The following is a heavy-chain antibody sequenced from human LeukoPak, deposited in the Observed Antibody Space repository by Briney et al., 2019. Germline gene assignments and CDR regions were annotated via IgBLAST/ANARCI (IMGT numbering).Heavy chain of an antibody. CDR1: GGTFSSYA. CDR3: ARDRLYGYSSGWYEGYFDY. V-gene: IGHV1-69*13. D-gene: IGHD6-19*01. J-gene: IGHJ4*02. CDR2: IIPIFGTA. Sequence: GASVKVSCKASGGTFSSYAISWVRQAPGQGLEWMGGIIPIFGTANYAQKFQGRVTITADESTSTAYTELSSLRSEDTAVYYCARDRLYGYSSGWYEGYFDYWGQGTLVTVSS.